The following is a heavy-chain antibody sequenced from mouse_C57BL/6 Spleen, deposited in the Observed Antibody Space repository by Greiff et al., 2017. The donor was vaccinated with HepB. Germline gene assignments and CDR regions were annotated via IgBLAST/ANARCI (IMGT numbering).Heavy chain of an antibody. CDR3: ARRGNWYLFDY. V-gene: IGHV1-69*01. D-gene: IGHD4-1*02. CDR2: FDPSDSYT. CDR1: GYTFTSYL. Sequence: QVQLQQPVAELVMPGASVKLSCKASGYTFTSYLMHWVKQRPGQGLEWIGEFDPSDSYTNYNQKFKGKSTLTVDKSSSTAYMQLRSLTSEDSAVYDCARRGNWYLFDYWSYGTTLTVSS. J-gene: IGHJ2*01.